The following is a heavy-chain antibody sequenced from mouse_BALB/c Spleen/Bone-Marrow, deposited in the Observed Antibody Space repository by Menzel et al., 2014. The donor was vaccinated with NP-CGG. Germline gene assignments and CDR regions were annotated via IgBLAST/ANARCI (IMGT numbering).Heavy chain of an antibody. J-gene: IGHJ3*01. CDR1: GFNIKDAY. Sequence: VQLQESGAELVKPGASVKLSCTASGFNIKDAYMHLMKQRPEQGLEWIGRIAPGNGNTQYDPKFQGTATITADTSSNTAYQHLISLPSDDTAVHYCVRSPGEGNCWSQGTLVTSSA. CDR3: VRSPGEGNC. CDR2: IAPGNGNT. V-gene: IGHV14-3*02.